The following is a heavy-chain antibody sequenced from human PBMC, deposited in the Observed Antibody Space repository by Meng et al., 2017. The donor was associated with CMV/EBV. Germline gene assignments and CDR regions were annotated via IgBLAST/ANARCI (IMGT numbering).Heavy chain of an antibody. D-gene: IGHD4-17*01. V-gene: IGHV3-48*03. CDR2: ISSSGSTI. CDR3: ARDGQRTTLTPFDY. Sequence: GESLKISCAASGFTFSSYEMNWVRQAPGKGLEWVSYISSSGSTIYYADSVKGRFTISRDNAKNTLYLQMNSLRAEDTAVYYCARDGQRTTLTPFDYWGQGTLVTVSS. J-gene: IGHJ4*02. CDR1: GFTFSSYE.